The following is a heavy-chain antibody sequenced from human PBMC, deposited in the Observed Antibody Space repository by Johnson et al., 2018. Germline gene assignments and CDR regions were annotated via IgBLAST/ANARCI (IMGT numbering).Heavy chain of an antibody. CDR2: IWYDGSNK. D-gene: IGHD3-3*01. Sequence: QVQLVESGGGVVQPGRSXRLSYAASGFTFSSYGMHWVRQAPGKGLEWVAVIWYDGSNKYYADAVKGRFTISRDNSKNTLYLQMNSLRAEDTAVYYCARERITIFGVVITHYGMDVWGQGTTVTVSS. CDR3: ARERITIFGVVITHYGMDV. V-gene: IGHV3-33*01. CDR1: GFTFSSYG. J-gene: IGHJ6*02.